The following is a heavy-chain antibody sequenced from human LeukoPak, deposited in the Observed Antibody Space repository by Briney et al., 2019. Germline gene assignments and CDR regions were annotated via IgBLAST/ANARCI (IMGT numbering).Heavy chain of an antibody. J-gene: IGHJ4*02. V-gene: IGHV3-30*02. D-gene: IGHD2-2*02. CDR2: IRYDGSNK. Sequence: SGGSLRLSCAASGFTFSSYGMHWVRQAPGKGLECVAFIRYDGSNKYYTDSVKGRFTISRDNSRNTLYLQMDSLRAEDTAVYYCATTLGYCSSTSCYTPFGFWGQGTLVTVSP. CDR1: GFTFSSYG. CDR3: ATTLGYCSSTSCYTPFGF.